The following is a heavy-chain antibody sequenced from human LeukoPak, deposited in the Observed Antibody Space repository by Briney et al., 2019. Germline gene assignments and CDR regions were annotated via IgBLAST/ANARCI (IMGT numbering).Heavy chain of an antibody. CDR1: GYTFTSYG. CDR2: ISAYNGNT. CDR3: ARDDPDLKAHNWFDP. J-gene: IGHJ5*02. Sequence: GASVKVSCKASGYTFTSYGISWVRQAPGQGLEWMGWISAYNGNTNYAQKLQGRGTMTTDTSTSTAYMELRSLRSDDTAAYYCARDDPDLKAHNWFDPWGQGTLVTASS. V-gene: IGHV1-18*01.